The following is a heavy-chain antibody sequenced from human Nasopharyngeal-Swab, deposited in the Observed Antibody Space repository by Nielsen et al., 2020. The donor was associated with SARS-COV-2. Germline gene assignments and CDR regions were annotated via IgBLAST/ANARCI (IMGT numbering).Heavy chain of an antibody. J-gene: IGHJ6*02. V-gene: IGHV1-24*01. CDR2: FDPEDGET. D-gene: IGHD2-2*01. CDR3: RVVPAAMWYYYYGMDV. CDR1: GYTLTALS. Sequence: ASLKVSCQVSGYTLTALSMHWVRQAPGTGLEWMGGFDPEDGETIYAQKFQGRVTMTEDTSTDTAYMELSSLRSEDTAVYYCRVVPAAMWYYYYGMDVWGQGTTVTVSS.